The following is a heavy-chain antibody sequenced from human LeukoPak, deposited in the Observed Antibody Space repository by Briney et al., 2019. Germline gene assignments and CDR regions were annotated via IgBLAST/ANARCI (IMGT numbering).Heavy chain of an antibody. J-gene: IGHJ4*02. Sequence: VASVKVSCKASGYTFTGYYMHWVRQAPGQGLEWMGWINPNSGGTNYAQKFQGRVTMTRDTSISTAYMELSRLRSDDTAVYYCARVQMGIQYSSLYYFDYWGQGTLVTVSS. D-gene: IGHD6-19*01. V-gene: IGHV1-2*02. CDR2: INPNSGGT. CDR3: ARVQMGIQYSSLYYFDY. CDR1: GYTFTGYY.